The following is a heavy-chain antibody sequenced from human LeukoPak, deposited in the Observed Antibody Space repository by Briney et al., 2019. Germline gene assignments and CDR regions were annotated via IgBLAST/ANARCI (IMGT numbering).Heavy chain of an antibody. CDR3: AKVWVISYYGSGSSIDY. Sequence: GGSLRLSSAASGFTFSSYTMSWVPPGPGKGLEWVSAICGGDGSTYYTDSVKGRFTTSTDNAKNTLYLQMNSLRAEDTAVYYCAKVWVISYYGSGSSIDYWGQGTLVTVSS. CDR1: GFTFSSYT. CDR2: ICGGDGST. D-gene: IGHD3-10*01. V-gene: IGHV3-23*01. J-gene: IGHJ4*02.